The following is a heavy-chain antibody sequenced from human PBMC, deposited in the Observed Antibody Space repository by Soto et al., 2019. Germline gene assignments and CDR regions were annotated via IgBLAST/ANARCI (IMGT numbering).Heavy chain of an antibody. CDR3: AREGGYDFWSAYDFDY. CDR1: GFTFSSYG. D-gene: IGHD3-3*01. J-gene: IGHJ4*02. V-gene: IGHV3-33*01. CDR2: IWYDGSNK. Sequence: QVQLVESGGGVVQPGRSLRLSCAASGFTFSSYGMHWVRQAPGKGLEWVAVIWYDGSNKYYADSVKGRFTISRDNSKNTLYPQMNSLRAEDTAVDYCAREGGYDFWSAYDFDYWGQGTLVTVSS.